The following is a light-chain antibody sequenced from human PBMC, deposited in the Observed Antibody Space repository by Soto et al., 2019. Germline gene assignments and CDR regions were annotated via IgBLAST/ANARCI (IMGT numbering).Light chain of an antibody. CDR2: GAS. V-gene: IGKV3-15*01. J-gene: IGKJ3*01. CDR1: QSISSN. CDR3: QQYNNWPFT. Sequence: EIVMTQSPATLSVPTGERATLSCRASQSISSNLAWYQQKPGQAPRLLIYGASTRATGIPATFSGSGSGTEFTLTISSLQFEDFAVYYCQQYNNWPFTFGPGTKVDIK.